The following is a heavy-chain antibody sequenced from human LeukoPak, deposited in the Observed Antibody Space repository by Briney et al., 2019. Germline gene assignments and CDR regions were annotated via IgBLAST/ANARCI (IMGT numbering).Heavy chain of an antibody. J-gene: IGHJ4*02. Sequence: ASVKVSCKASGYTFTSYAMHWVRQAPGQRLEWMGRINAGNGNTKYSQKFRGRVTITRDTSASTAYMELSSLRSEDTAVYYCARGRGRIVGAYFDYWGQGTLVTVSS. CDR1: GYTFTSYA. CDR3: ARGRGRIVGAYFDY. CDR2: INAGNGNT. V-gene: IGHV1-3*01. D-gene: IGHD1-26*01.